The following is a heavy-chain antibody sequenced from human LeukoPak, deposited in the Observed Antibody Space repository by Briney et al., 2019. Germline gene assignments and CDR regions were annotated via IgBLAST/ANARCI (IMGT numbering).Heavy chain of an antibody. CDR2: IIPIFGTA. V-gene: IGHV1-69*05. J-gene: IGHJ3*02. CDR3: ARALNLVWPDYDAFDI. D-gene: IGHD2-8*02. Sequence: SVKVSCKASGGTFISYAISWVRQAPGQGLEWMGRIIPIFGTANYAQKFQGRVTITTDESTSTAYMELSSLRSEDTAVYYCARALNLVWPDYDAFDIWGQGTMVTVSS. CDR1: GGTFISYA.